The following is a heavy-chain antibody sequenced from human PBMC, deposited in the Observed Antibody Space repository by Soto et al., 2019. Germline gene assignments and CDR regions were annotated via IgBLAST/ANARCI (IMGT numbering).Heavy chain of an antibody. CDR2: IIPIFGTA. CDR1: GGTFSSYA. V-gene: IGHV1-69*12. CDR3: AREIKDIVLVPAAIPRFDP. D-gene: IGHD2-2*02. Sequence: QVQLVQSGAEVKKPGSSVKVSCKASGGTFSSYAISWVRQAPGQGLEWMGGIIPIFGTANYAQKFQGRVTITADESTSTAYMERSSLRSEDTAVYYCAREIKDIVLVPAAIPRFDPWGQGTLVTVSS. J-gene: IGHJ5*02.